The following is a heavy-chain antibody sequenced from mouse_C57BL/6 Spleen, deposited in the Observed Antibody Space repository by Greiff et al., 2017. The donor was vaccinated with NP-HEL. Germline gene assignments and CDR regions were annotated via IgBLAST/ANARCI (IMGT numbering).Heavy chain of an antibody. V-gene: IGHV1-69*01. CDR2: IDPSDSYT. Sequence: QVQLQQSGAELVMPGASVKLSCKASGYTFTSYWMHWVKQRPGQGLEWIGEIDPSDSYTNYNQKFKGKSTLTVDKSSSTAYMQLSSLTSEDSAVYYCARSTTVVGGYFDVWGTGTTVTVSS. CDR3: ARSTTVVGGYFDV. CDR1: GYTFTSYW. D-gene: IGHD1-1*01. J-gene: IGHJ1*03.